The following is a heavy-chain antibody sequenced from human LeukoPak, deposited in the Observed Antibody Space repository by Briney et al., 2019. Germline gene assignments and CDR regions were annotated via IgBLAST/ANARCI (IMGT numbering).Heavy chain of an antibody. CDR1: GFTFSSYA. V-gene: IGHV3-23*01. D-gene: IGHD2-15*01. J-gene: IGHJ4*02. CDR2: ISGSGGST. Sequence: GGSLRLSCAASGFTFSSYAMSWVRQAPGKGLEWVSSISGSGGSTYYADSVKGRFTISRDNSKNTLYLEMNSLRAEDTAVYYWAKGVVAGREGYYFDYWGQGTLVSVSS. CDR3: AKGVVAGREGYYFDY.